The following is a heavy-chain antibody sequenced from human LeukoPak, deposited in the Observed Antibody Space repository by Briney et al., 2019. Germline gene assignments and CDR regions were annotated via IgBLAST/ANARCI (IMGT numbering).Heavy chain of an antibody. CDR3: TRDLNGDYGFAFDI. Sequence: GGSLRLSCTASGFTFGDYAMSWFRQAPGKGLEWVGFIRSKAYGGTTEYAASVKGRFTISRDDSNSIAYLQMNSLKTEDTAVYYCTRDLNGDYGFAFDIWGQGTMVTVSS. CDR1: GFTFGDYA. V-gene: IGHV3-49*03. CDR2: IRSKAYGGTT. J-gene: IGHJ3*02. D-gene: IGHD4-17*01.